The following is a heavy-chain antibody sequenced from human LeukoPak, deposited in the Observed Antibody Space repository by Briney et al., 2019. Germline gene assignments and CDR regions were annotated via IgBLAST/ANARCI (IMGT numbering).Heavy chain of an antibody. V-gene: IGHV3-21*01. CDR2: ISSSSSYI. Sequence: PGGSLRLSCAASGFTFSRYNMNWVRQAPGKGLEWVSSISSSSSYIYYADSVKGRFTISRDNAKNSLYLQTNSLRAEDTAVYYCARGLDNYGSGSSDWGQGTLVTVSS. D-gene: IGHD3-10*01. J-gene: IGHJ4*02. CDR3: ARGLDNYGSGSSD. CDR1: GFTFSRYN.